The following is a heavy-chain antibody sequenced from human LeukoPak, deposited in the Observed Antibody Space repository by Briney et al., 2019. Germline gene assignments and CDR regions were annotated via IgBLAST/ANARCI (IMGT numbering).Heavy chain of an antibody. V-gene: IGHV4-39*06. CDR2: IYYSGST. CDR3: ARGREGYGSGSYDY. CDR1: GGSISSSSYY. D-gene: IGHD3-10*01. J-gene: IGHJ4*02. Sequence: SETLSLTCTVSGGSISSSSYYWGWIRQPPGKGLEWSGSIYYSGSTYYNPSLKSRVTISVDTSKNQFTLKLSSVTAADTAVYYCARGREGYGSGSYDYWGQGTLVTVSS.